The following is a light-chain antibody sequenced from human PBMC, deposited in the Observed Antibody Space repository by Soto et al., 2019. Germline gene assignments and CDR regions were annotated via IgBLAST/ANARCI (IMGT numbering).Light chain of an antibody. J-gene: IGKJ5*01. CDR3: QQRSNWPPEIT. Sequence: EIVLMQSPGTLSLSPGERATLSCRASQSVSSYLAWHQQKPGQAPRLLIYDASNRATGIPARFSGSGSGTDFTLTISSLEPEDFAVYYCQQRSNWPPEITFGQGTRLEIK. CDR1: QSVSSY. CDR2: DAS. V-gene: IGKV3-11*01.